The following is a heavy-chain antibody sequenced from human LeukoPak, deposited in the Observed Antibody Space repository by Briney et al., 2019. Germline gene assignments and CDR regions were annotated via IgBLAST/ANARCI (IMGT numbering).Heavy chain of an antibody. CDR2: ISSSGSTI. V-gene: IGHV3-48*03. D-gene: IGHD3-16*01. CDR3: ARDWGYGMDV. Sequence: QPGGSLRLSCAASGFTFSSYEMNWVRQAPGKGLEWVSYISSSGSTIYYADSVKGRFTISRDNAKNSLYLQMNSLRAEDTAVYYCARDWGYGMDVWGKGTTVTASS. CDR1: GFTFSSYE. J-gene: IGHJ6*04.